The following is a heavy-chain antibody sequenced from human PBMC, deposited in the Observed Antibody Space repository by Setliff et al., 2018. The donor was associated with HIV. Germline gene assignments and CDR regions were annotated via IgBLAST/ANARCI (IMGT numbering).Heavy chain of an antibody. Sequence: KASGYTFTDYYIHWVRQAPGQGLEWMGWINPNSSDTNYAQKFQGRVTMTRDTSISTAYMDLSRLRSDDTAVYYCARRVPPIPSGDLDYWGQGTLVTVS. J-gene: IGHJ4*02. CDR1: GYTFTDYY. CDR2: INPNSSDT. V-gene: IGHV1-2*02. D-gene: IGHD4-17*01. CDR3: ARRVPPIPSGDLDY.